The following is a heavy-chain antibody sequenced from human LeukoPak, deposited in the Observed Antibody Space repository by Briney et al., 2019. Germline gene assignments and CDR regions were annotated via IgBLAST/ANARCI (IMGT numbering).Heavy chain of an antibody. CDR1: GGSFSGYY. CDR2: INHSGST. J-gene: IGHJ4*02. Sequence: SKTLSLTCAVYGGSFSGYYWSWIRQPPGKGLEWIGEINHSGSTNYNPSLKSRVTISVDTSKNQFSLKLSSVTAADTAVYYCAGVAPTGADDYWGQGTLVTVSS. D-gene: IGHD7-27*01. CDR3: AGVAPTGADDY. V-gene: IGHV4-34*01.